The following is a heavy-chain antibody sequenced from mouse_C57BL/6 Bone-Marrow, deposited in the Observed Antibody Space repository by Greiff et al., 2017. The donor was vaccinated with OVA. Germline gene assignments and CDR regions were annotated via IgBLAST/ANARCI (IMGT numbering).Heavy chain of an antibody. CDR1: GYAFSSYW. CDR3: ARYHYGSSYVWYFDV. Sequence: QVQLKQSGAELVKPGASVKISCKASGYAFSSYWMNWVKQRPGKGLEWIGQIYPGDGDTNYNGKFKGKATLTADKSSSTAYMQLSSLTSEDSAVYFCARYHYGSSYVWYFDVWGTGTTVTVSS. CDR2: IYPGDGDT. D-gene: IGHD1-1*01. J-gene: IGHJ1*03. V-gene: IGHV1-80*01.